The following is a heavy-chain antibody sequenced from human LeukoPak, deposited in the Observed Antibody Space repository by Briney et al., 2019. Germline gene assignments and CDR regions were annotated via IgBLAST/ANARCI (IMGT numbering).Heavy chain of an antibody. V-gene: IGHV4-4*09. D-gene: IGHD6-6*01. CDR3: TRLRKYSSSIVDY. CDR2: IYATGTT. J-gene: IGHJ4*02. CDR1: GGSISGYY. Sequence: SETLSLTCTVSGGSISGYYWGWIRRPPGKGLEWIGYIYATGTTNYNPSLKSRLTISVDTSKNQFSLKLSSVTAADTAVYYCTRLRKYSSSIVDYWGQGTLVTVSS.